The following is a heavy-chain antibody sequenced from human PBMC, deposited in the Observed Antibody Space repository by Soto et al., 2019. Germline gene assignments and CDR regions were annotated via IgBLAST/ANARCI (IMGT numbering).Heavy chain of an antibody. CDR3: ARGGGASDF. CDR2: IRQDGNER. D-gene: IGHD3-16*01. J-gene: IGHJ4*02. CDR1: GFTFSDYW. Sequence: GGSLRLSCAVSGFTFSDYWVTWVRQAPGKGLEWVANIRQDGNERHYVDSVKGRFTISRDNAKNSLTLQMNSLRVEDTAVYYCARGGGASDFWGQGTLVTVSS. V-gene: IGHV3-7*04.